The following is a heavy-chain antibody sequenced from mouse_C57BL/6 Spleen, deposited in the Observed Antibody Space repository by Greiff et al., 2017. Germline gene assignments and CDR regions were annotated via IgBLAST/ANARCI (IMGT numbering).Heavy chain of an antibody. CDR1: GFSLTSYG. CDR2: IWSGGST. Sequence: QVQLKESGPGLVQPSQSLSITCTVSGFSLTSYGVHWVRQPPGKGLEWLGVIWSGGSTDYNAAFISRLSISKDNSKSQVFFKMNSLQADDTAIYYCAKNSYYYGSTYAMDYWGQGTSVTVSS. D-gene: IGHD1-1*01. J-gene: IGHJ4*01. V-gene: IGHV2-4*01. CDR3: AKNSYYYGSTYAMDY.